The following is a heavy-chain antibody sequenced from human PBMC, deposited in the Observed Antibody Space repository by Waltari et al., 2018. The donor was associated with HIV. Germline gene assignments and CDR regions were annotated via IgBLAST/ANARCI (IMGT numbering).Heavy chain of an antibody. V-gene: IGHV1-8*01. CDR3: ARGGYTYGDDY. CDR1: GYTSTSYD. CDR2: MTPNSGKT. Sequence: QVLLVQSGAEVTKPGASVKVPCKASGYTSTSYDTNWARQATGQGLEWMGWMTPNSGKTGYAQKFQGRVTMTRNTSISTAYMELSSLRSDDTAVYYCARGGYTYGDDYWGQGTLVTVSS. J-gene: IGHJ4*02. D-gene: IGHD5-18*01.